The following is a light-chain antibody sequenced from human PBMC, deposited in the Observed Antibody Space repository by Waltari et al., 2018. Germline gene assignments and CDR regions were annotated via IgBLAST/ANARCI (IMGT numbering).Light chain of an antibody. CDR1: SSNIGAGYD. CDR2: TNN. CDR3: QSYDNSLSGVV. V-gene: IGLV1-40*01. J-gene: IGLJ2*01. Sequence: QSVLTQPPSVSGAPGQRVTISCTGNSSNIGAGYDVHWYQQLPETAPKLLIYTNNPRPSGVPYRFSGSKSGTSASLAITGLQAEDEAHYHCQSYDNSLSGVVFGGGTKLTVL.